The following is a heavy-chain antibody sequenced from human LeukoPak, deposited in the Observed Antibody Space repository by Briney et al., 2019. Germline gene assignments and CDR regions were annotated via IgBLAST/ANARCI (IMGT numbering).Heavy chain of an antibody. D-gene: IGHD4-11*01. J-gene: IGHJ4*02. CDR1: GYTFTGYY. CDR2: INPNSGGT. CDR3: ASLGSTTTAYYFDY. V-gene: IGHV1-2*02. Sequence: ASVKVSCKASGYTFTGYYMHWVQQAPGQGLEWMGWINPNSGGTNYAQKFQGRVTMTRDTSISTAYMELSRLRSDDTAVYYCASLGSTTTAYYFDYWGQGTLVTVPS.